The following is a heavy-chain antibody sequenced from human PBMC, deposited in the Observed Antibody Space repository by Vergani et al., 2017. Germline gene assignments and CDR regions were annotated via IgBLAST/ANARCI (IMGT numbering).Heavy chain of an antibody. Sequence: QVQLQESGPGLVRPSQTLSLTCTVSGGSINSGDYYWSWLRQPPGKGLEWIGYIYYSGNTYYNPSLKSRVTISTDTSKNQLSLKLSSVTAADAAGYYCVRTVALWFGETKDGGWFDPWGQGTLVTVTS. J-gene: IGHJ5*02. CDR3: VRTVALWFGETKDGGWFDP. V-gene: IGHV4-30-4*08. D-gene: IGHD3-10*01. CDR1: GGSINSGDYY. CDR2: IYYSGNT.